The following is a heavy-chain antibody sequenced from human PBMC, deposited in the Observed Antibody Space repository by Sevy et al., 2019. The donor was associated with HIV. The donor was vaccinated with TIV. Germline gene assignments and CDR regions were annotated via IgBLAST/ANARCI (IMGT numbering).Heavy chain of an antibody. Sequence: ASVKVSGKTSGGTFSGYSISWLRQAPGQGLEWMGGIIAISGTTNYLLRSQGRITITADVSTRTVYMELRSLRIEDTAIYFCARDRDRGYFDPWGQGTLVTVSS. CDR1: GGTFSGYS. CDR3: ARDRDRGYFDP. D-gene: IGHD6-13*01. J-gene: IGHJ5*02. CDR2: IIAISGTT. V-gene: IGHV1-69*13.